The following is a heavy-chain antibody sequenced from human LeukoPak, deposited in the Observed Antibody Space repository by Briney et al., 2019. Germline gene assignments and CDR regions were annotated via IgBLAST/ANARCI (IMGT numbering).Heavy chain of an antibody. CDR1: GDSVSSTA. D-gene: IGHD2-2*01. Sequence: SQTLSLTCAISGDSVSSTAWNWIRQTPSRGLEWLGRTYYRSKWYNDYGVSVKSRITINPDTSKNQFFLQLNSVTPEDTAVYYCARGGRGYCTSSSCYFDYWGQGTLVTVSS. CDR2: TYYRSKWYN. CDR3: ARGGRGYCTSSSCYFDY. J-gene: IGHJ4*02. V-gene: IGHV6-1*01.